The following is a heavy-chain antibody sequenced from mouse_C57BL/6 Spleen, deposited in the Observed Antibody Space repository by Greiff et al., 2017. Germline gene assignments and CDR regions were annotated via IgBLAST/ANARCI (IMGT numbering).Heavy chain of an antibody. J-gene: IGHJ4*01. CDR1: GYTFTEYT. CDR2: FYPGSGSI. Sequence: QVHVKQSGAELVKPGASVKLSCKASGYTFTEYTIHWVKQRSGQGLEWIGWFYPGSGSIKYNEKFKDKATLTADKSSSTVYMELSRLTSEDSAVYFCARHELYSNYGDAMDYWGKGTSVTVSS. CDR3: ARHELYSNYGDAMDY. D-gene: IGHD2-5*01. V-gene: IGHV1-62-2*01.